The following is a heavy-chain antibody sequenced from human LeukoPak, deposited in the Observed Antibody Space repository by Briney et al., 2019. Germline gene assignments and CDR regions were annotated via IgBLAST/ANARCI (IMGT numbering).Heavy chain of an antibody. CDR3: AKASRFGYSYGPREYFYYMDV. Sequence: GGSLRLSCAASGFTFSNYGMSWVRQAPGKGLEWVSAISGSNGITYYADSVKGQFTISRDNSKNTLYLQMNTLRAEDTAVYYCAKASRFGYSYGPREYFYYMDVWGKGTTVTISS. V-gene: IGHV3-23*01. CDR2: ISGSNGIT. D-gene: IGHD5-18*01. J-gene: IGHJ6*03. CDR1: GFTFSNYG.